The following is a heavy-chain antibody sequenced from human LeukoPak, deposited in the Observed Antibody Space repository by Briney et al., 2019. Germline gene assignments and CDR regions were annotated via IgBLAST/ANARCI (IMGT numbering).Heavy chain of an antibody. J-gene: IGHJ4*02. D-gene: IGHD3-22*01. CDR1: GYTFTSYG. CDR2: ISAYNGNT. Sequence: GASVKVSCKASGYTFTSYGISWVRQAPGQGLEWMGWISAYNGNTNYAQKLQGRVTMTTDTSTSTAYMELRSLRSDDTAVYYCARGGIMHTRGTMIVVDLDYWGQGTLVTVSS. V-gene: IGHV1-18*01. CDR3: ARGGIMHTRGTMIVVDLDY.